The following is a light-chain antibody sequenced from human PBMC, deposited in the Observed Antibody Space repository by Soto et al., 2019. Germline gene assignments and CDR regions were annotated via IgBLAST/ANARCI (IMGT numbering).Light chain of an antibody. CDR2: DAS. CDR3: QQYKSYPYT. CDR1: QSSSRW. J-gene: IGKJ2*01. V-gene: IGKV1-5*01. Sequence: DLPMTQSPSTLSASVGDRVTITCRASQSSSRWLAWYQQKPGKAPKLLIYDASSLESGVPSRFSGSGSGTAFTLTISSLQPDDFATYYCQQYKSYPYTFGQGTKLEIK.